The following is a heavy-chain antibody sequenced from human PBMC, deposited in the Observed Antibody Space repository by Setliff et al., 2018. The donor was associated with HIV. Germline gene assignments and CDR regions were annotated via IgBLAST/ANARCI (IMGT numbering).Heavy chain of an antibody. V-gene: IGHV4-4*07. CDR2: IYTSGST. CDR1: GGSISNFY. CDR3: ARDEWLLDWSFDL. Sequence: SETLSLTCSVSGGSISNFYWSWIRQPAGKGLEWIGRIYTSGSTNYNPSLKSRVTMSVDTSKNQFSLKLSSVTAADTAVYYCARDEWLLDWSFDLWGRGTLVTVSS. D-gene: IGHD3-3*01. J-gene: IGHJ2*01.